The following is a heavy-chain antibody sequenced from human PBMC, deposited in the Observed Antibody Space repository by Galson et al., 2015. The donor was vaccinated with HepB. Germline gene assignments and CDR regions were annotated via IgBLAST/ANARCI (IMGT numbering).Heavy chain of an antibody. Sequence: QSGAEVKKPGESLRISCKGSGYSFTSYWIIWVRLMPGKGLEWMGRIDLSDSYTNYSPSFQGHVTISADKSISTAYLQWSSLKASDTAMYYCASASRSSYVYWGQGTLVTVSS. J-gene: IGHJ4*02. CDR1: GYSFTSYW. CDR3: ASASRSSYVY. CDR2: IDLSDSYT. D-gene: IGHD6-6*01. V-gene: IGHV5-10-1*01.